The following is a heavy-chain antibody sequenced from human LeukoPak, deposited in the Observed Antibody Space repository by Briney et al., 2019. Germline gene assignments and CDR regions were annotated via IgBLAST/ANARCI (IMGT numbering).Heavy chain of an antibody. CDR3: ARPIYGGYDTWFDP. CDR2: IIPILGMA. CDR1: GGTFSSYA. J-gene: IGHJ5*02. Sequence: GASVKVSCKASGGTFSSYAISWVRQAPGQGLEWMGRIIPILGMANYAQKFQGRVTITADKSTSTAYMELSSLRSEDTAVYYCARPIYGGYDTWFDPWGQGTLVTVSS. V-gene: IGHV1-69*04. D-gene: IGHD5-12*01.